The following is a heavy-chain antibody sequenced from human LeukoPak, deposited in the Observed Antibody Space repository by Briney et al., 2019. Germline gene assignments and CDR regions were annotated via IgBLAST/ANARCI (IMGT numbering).Heavy chain of an antibody. CDR2: IGSADKT. V-gene: IGHV3-23*01. Sequence: GGSLRLSCEASGFDFSIHAMSWVRQAPGKGLEWVSTIGSADKTYYADSVKGRFTISRDDSKNTLYLQMSSLRVEDTALYFCAKDYVNRNGVYDPFGMWGQGTRVTVSS. CDR3: AKDYVNRNGVYDPFGM. D-gene: IGHD3-10*02. CDR1: GFDFSIHA. J-gene: IGHJ3*02.